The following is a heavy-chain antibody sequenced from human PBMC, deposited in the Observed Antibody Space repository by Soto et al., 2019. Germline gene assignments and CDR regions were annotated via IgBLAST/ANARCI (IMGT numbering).Heavy chain of an antibody. CDR2: IYWDDDK. CDR3: AHVGKSPYSNLPYIDY. Sequence: SGPTLVNPTQTLTLTSTFSGFSLSTSGVGVGWIRQPPGKALEWLALIYWDDDKRYSPSLKSRLTITKDTSKNQVVLTMTNMDPVDTATYYCAHVGKSPYSNLPYIDYWGQGTLVTVSS. V-gene: IGHV2-5*02. CDR1: GFSLSTSGVG. D-gene: IGHD4-4*01. J-gene: IGHJ4*02.